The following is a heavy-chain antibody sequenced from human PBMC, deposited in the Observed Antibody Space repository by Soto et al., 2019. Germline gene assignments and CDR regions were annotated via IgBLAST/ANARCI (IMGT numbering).Heavy chain of an antibody. CDR2: ITGSTGDT. Sequence: ASVKVSCKASGFTFTNYGISWVRQAPGQGFEWMGWITGSTGDTNYAQNFQDRLAMTTDTSADTAYMELRSLRGDDTAVYYCARDKVGTAADFWGQGTLVTVSS. CDR3: ARDKVGTAADF. J-gene: IGHJ4*02. V-gene: IGHV1-18*01. D-gene: IGHD2-15*01. CDR1: GFTFTNYG.